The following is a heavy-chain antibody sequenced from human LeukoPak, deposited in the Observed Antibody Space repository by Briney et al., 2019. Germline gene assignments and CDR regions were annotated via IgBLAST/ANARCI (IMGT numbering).Heavy chain of an antibody. V-gene: IGHV5-51*01. D-gene: IGHD3-3*01. CDR2: IFPSDSDT. J-gene: IGHJ6*02. CDR1: GYNFATDW. Sequence: GESLKISCKGSGYNFATDWIAWVRQMPGKGLEWMGIIFPSDSDTRYSPSFQGQVTISADKSISTAYLQWNSLKASDTAMYYCARHLPYYDFWSGYDRYYGMDVWGQGTTVTVSS. CDR3: ARHLPYYDFWSGYDRYYGMDV.